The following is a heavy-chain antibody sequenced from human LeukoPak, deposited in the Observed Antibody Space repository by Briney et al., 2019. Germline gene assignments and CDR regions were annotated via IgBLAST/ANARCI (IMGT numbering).Heavy chain of an antibody. Sequence: ASVKVSCKASGYTFTSYYMHWVRQAPGQGLEWMGIINPSGGSTSYAQKFQGRVTITRDTSASTAYMELSSLRSEDTAVYYCARLEWSNYYYYYGMDVWGQGTTVTVSS. V-gene: IGHV1-46*01. CDR1: GYTFTSYY. J-gene: IGHJ6*02. CDR3: ARLEWSNYYYYYGMDV. D-gene: IGHD3-3*01. CDR2: INPSGGST.